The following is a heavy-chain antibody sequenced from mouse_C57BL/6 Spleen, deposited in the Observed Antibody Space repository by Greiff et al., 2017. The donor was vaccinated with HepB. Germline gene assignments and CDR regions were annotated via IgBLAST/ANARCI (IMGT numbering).Heavy chain of an antibody. CDR1: GFTFSSYG. V-gene: IGHV5-6*02. J-gene: IGHJ2*01. CDR3: ARHGLGPFDY. D-gene: IGHD4-1*01. Sequence: DVMLVESGGDLVKPGGSLKLSCAASGFTFSSYGMSWVRQTPDKRLEWVATISSGGSYTYYPDSVKGRFTISRDNAKNTLYLQMSSLKSEDTAMYYCARHGLGPFDYWGQGTTLTVSS. CDR2: ISSGGSYT.